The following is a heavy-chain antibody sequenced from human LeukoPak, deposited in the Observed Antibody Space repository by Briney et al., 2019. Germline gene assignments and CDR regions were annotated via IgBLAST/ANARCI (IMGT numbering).Heavy chain of an antibody. J-gene: IGHJ5*01. D-gene: IGHD2-15*01. CDR3: AKDGHYCTATSCFGNWLDP. Sequence: YAESVKGRFTISRDNTKKTLYLQMRSLRPEDTAFYYCAKDGHYCTATSCFGNWLDPWGQGTLVTVSS. V-gene: IGHV3-43*01.